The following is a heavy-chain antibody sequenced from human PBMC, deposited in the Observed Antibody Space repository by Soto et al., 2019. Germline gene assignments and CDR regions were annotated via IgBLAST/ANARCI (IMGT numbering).Heavy chain of an antibody. CDR1: GYTFTGYY. CDR3: ARGPQVAIFGVVIDFDY. J-gene: IGHJ4*02. D-gene: IGHD3-3*01. V-gene: IGHV1-2*04. CDR2: INPNSGGT. Sequence: ASVKVSCKASGYTFTGYYMHWVRQAPGQGLEWMGWINPNSGGTNYAQKFQGWVTMTRDTSISTAYMELSRLRSDDTAVYYCARGPQVAIFGVVIDFDYWGLGTLVTVSS.